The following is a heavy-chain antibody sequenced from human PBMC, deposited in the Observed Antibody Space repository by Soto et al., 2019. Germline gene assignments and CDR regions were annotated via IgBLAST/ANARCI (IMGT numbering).Heavy chain of an antibody. V-gene: IGHV3-21*01. D-gene: IGHD3-3*02. CDR3: VKDEGIEAMVV. J-gene: IGHJ6*02. CDR2: ITSSGSYV. CDR1: GFTFSRNT. Sequence: EVQLVESGGGLVKPGGSLRLSCVTSGFTFSRNTMNWVRQAPGKGLEWVASITSSGSYVYYADSVKGRFSASRDNAKNSLSLQMDSLRPDDTAIYFCVKDEGIEAMVVWGQGTTVTVSS.